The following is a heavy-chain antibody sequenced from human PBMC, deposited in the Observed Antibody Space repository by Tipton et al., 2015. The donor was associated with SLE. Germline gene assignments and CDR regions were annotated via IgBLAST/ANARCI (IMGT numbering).Heavy chain of an antibody. D-gene: IGHD5-12*01. V-gene: IGHV4-39*07. CDR1: GGSIRSSRHF. CDR3: ARGGVGGYDYFDY. Sequence: LRLSCTVSGGSIRSSRHFWGWIRQPPGKGLEWIGVLYYSGNTYYNPSLKSPVTLSIDTSKNQFSLKMRSVTAADTAVYYCARGGVGGYDYFDYWGQGALVTVSS. J-gene: IGHJ4*02. CDR2: LYYSGNT.